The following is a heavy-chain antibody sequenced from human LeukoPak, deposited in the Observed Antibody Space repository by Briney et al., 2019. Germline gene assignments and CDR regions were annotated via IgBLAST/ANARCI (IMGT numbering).Heavy chain of an antibody. CDR3: ARATKTYAFDI. D-gene: IGHD1-26*01. CDR2: IKLDGSEN. V-gene: IGHV3-7*04. J-gene: IGHJ3*02. Sequence: GGSLRLSCATSGLIFSNYWMSWVRQAPGKGLEWVANIKLDGSENYCVGSVKGRFTISRDNAKNSLYLQMNSLRAEDTAVYYCARATKTYAFDIWGQGTMVTVSS. CDR1: GLIFSNYW.